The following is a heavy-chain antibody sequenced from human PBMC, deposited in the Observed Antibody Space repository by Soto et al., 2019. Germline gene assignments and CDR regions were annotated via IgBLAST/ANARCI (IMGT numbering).Heavy chain of an antibody. CDR3: TTDLLSDFWSGYYIDFDY. D-gene: IGHD3-3*01. J-gene: IGHJ4*02. V-gene: IGHV3-15*01. CDR1: GFTFSNAW. Sequence: GGSLRLSCAASGFTFSNAWMSWVRQAPGKGLEWVGRIKSKTDGGTTDYAAPVKGRFTISRDDSKNTLYLQMNSLKTEDTAVYYCTTDLLSDFWSGYYIDFDYWGQGTLVTVSS. CDR2: IKSKTDGGTT.